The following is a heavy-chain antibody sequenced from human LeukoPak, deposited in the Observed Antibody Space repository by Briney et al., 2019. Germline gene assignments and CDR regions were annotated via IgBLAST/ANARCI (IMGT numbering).Heavy chain of an antibody. V-gene: IGHV1-58*02. D-gene: IGHD3-3*01. CDR1: GFTFSNSA. CDR3: ARDAFWSGYNWFDP. J-gene: IGHJ5*02. Sequence: SVKVSCKASGFTFSNSAIQWVRQARGQRLEWIGWIGVGGGNTNYAQRFQDRVTITRDMSTSTAYMELRSLRSDDTAVYYCARDAFWSGYNWFDPWGQGTLVTVSS. CDR2: IGVGGGNT.